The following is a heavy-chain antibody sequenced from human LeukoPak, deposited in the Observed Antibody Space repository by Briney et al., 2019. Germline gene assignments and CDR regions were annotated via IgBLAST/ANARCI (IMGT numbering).Heavy chain of an antibody. J-gene: IGHJ4*02. CDR2: ISSSGSTI. V-gene: IGHV3-11*04. D-gene: IGHD3-3*01. CDR3: ARVGYYDFWSGYTLHRGPLDY. Sequence: GGSLRLSCAASGFTFSDYYMSWIRQAPGKGQEWVSYISSSGSTIYYADSVKGRFTISRDNAKNSLYLQMNSLRAEDTAVYYCARVGYYDFWSGYTLHRGPLDYWGQGTLVTVSS. CDR1: GFTFSDYY.